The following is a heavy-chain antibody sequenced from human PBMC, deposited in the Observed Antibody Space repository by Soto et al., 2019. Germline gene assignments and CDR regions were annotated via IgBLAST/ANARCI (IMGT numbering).Heavy chain of an antibody. J-gene: IGHJ4*02. V-gene: IGHV3-73*01. D-gene: IGHD6-19*01. Sequence: SLRLSCAASGFTFGGSAMHWVRQASGKGLEWVGHIRSKTNSYATAYAESVKGRFTISRDDSMNTAYLQMNSLKTEDTAVYFCTRQTDAVQWLVVPTDYNFDYWGQGALVTVSS. CDR3: TRQTDAVQWLVVPTDYNFDY. CDR1: GFTFGGSA. CDR2: IRSKTNSYAT.